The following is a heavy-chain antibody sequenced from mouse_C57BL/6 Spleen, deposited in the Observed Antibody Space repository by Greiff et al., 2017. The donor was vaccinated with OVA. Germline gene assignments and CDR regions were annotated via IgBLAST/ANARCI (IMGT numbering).Heavy chain of an antibody. D-gene: IGHD2-5*01. J-gene: IGHJ2*01. CDR2: IYPGSGNT. Sequence: QVQLQQSGPELVKPGASVKISCKASGYSFTSYYIHWVKQRPGQGLEWIGWIYPGSGNTKYNEKFKGKATLTADTSSSTAYMQLSSLTSEDSAVYYCARSRTGGYSNLYFDYWGQGTTLTVSS. CDR1: GYSFTSYY. V-gene: IGHV1-66*01. CDR3: ARSRTGGYSNLYFDY.